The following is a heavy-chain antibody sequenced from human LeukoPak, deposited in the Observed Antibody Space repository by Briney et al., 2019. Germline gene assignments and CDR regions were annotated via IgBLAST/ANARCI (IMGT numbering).Heavy chain of an antibody. CDR3: TRAVAGHPD. CDR1: GGSFSGYY. J-gene: IGHJ4*02. D-gene: IGHD6-19*01. V-gene: IGHV4-34*01. Sequence: KSSETLSLTCAVYGGSFSGYYWSWIRQPPGKGLEWIGEINHSGSTNYNPSLKSRVTISIDTSKNQFSLMVTSMTAADTGVYYCTRAVAGHPDWGQGTLVTVSS. CDR2: INHSGST.